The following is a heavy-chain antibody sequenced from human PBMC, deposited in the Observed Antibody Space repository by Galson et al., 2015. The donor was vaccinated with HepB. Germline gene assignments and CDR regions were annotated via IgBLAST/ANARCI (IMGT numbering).Heavy chain of an antibody. V-gene: IGHV3-30-3*01. D-gene: IGHD1-1*01. Sequence: SLRLSCAASGFTFSSPNMHWVRQSPVMGLEWLAIISPDGRTTCYADAVRRRFTIPRDNCKNTLFLQVDYLGPQDTAAYYRARDFLWNFDFWGRGALVTVSS. CDR1: GFTFSSPN. J-gene: IGHJ4*02. CDR3: ARDFLWNFDF. CDR2: ISPDGRTT.